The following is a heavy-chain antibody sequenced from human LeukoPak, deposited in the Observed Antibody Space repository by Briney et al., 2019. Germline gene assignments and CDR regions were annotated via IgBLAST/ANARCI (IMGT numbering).Heavy chain of an antibody. V-gene: IGHV3-48*01. CDR3: ARDDGSGYQEFYFDY. CDR2: ISSSSSTI. J-gene: IGHJ4*02. CDR1: GFTFSSYS. D-gene: IGHD3-22*01. Sequence: GGSLRLSCAASGFTFSSYSMNWVRQAPGKGLEWVSYISSSSSTIYYADSVKGRFTISRDNAKNSLYLQMNSLRAVDTAVYYCARDDGSGYQEFYFDYWGQGTLVTVSS.